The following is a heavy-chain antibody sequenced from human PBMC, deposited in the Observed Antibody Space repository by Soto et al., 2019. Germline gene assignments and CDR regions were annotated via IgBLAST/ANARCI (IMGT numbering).Heavy chain of an antibody. V-gene: IGHV4-59*01. CDR3: AMMTYYYFLSGYPSGYHFDY. CDR1: GGSISSYY. J-gene: IGHJ4*02. CDR2: NYYRGST. Sequence: LSLTCTVSGGSISSYYWSWIRQPPGKGLEWIGYNYYRGSTNYNPSLKSRVTISVDTSKNQFSLKLGSVTAADTAVYYCAMMTYYYFLSGYPSGYHFDYWGQGTLVTVSS. D-gene: IGHD3-9*01.